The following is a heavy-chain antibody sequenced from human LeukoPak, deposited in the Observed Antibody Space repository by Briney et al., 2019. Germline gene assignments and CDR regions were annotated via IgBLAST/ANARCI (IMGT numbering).Heavy chain of an antibody. V-gene: IGHV1-2*02. Sequence: ASVKVSCKASGYTFTGYYMHGVRQAPGQGLEWMGWINPNSGGTNYAQKFQGRVTMTRDTSISTAYMELSRLRSDDTAVYYCARDSSYYYGSGNSIDYWGQGTLVTVSS. CDR1: GYTFTGYY. D-gene: IGHD3-10*01. CDR3: ARDSSYYYGSGNSIDY. J-gene: IGHJ4*02. CDR2: INPNSGGT.